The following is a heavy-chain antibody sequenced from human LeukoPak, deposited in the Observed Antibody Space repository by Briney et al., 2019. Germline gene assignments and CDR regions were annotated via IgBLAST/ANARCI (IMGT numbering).Heavy chain of an antibody. CDR2: ISYDGSNK. CDR3: ASAGCTNGVCSYFDY. Sequence: LGGSLRLSCAASGFTFSSYAMHWVRQAPGKGLEWVAVISYDGSNKYYADSVKGRFTISRDNSKNTLYLQMNSLRAEDTAVYYCASAGCTNGVCSYFDYWGQGTLVTVSS. J-gene: IGHJ4*02. CDR1: GFTFSSYA. D-gene: IGHD2-8*01. V-gene: IGHV3-30-3*01.